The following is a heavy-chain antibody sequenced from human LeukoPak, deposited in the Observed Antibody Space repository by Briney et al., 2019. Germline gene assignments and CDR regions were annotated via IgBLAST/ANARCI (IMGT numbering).Heavy chain of an antibody. Sequence: PGGSLRLSCAASGFISDEYAMHWVRQPPGKGLEWVSGITGNSGTIGYADSVKGRFTISRDNAKNSLYLQMNSLRTEDTALYYCTKGDRGHSVPDYWGQGTLVTVSS. V-gene: IGHV3-9*02. J-gene: IGHJ4*02. CDR2: ITGNSGTI. CDR1: GFISDEYA. D-gene: IGHD2-21*02. CDR3: TKGDRGHSVPDY.